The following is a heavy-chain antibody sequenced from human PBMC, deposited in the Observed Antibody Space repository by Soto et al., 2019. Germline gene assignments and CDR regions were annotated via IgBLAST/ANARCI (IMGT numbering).Heavy chain of an antibody. D-gene: IGHD3-10*01. V-gene: IGHV4-59*08. CDR2: VHDSWGS. CDR1: GGSISNYY. Sequence: SETLSLTCTVSGGSISNYYWSWFRQTPGKGLERIGYVHDSWGSNYNPSLKSRVAISLDTSKSQFSLKLTSVTATDTAVYYCARQGFGALHGLVDVGGQGTTVTVSS. J-gene: IGHJ6*02. CDR3: ARQGFGALHGLVDV.